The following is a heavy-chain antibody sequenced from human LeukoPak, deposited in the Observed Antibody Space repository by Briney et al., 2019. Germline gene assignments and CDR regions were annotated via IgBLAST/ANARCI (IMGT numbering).Heavy chain of an antibody. V-gene: IGHV3-43D*04. J-gene: IGHJ4*02. Sequence: PGGSLRLSCAASGFTFDDYAMHWVRQAPGQGLEWVSLISWDGGSTYYADSVKGRLTICRDNSKNSLYLQMNSLRAEDTALYYCAKVSPGYSYGLDYWGQGTLVTVSS. CDR3: AKVSPGYSYGLDY. D-gene: IGHD5-18*01. CDR2: ISWDGGST. CDR1: GFTFDDYA.